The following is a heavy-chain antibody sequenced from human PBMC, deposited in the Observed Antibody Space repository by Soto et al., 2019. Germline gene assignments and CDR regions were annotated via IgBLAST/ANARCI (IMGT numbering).Heavy chain of an antibody. D-gene: IGHD5-12*01. CDR3: AKRARGYSLSFVDS. CDR1: GFPFSSYG. Sequence: GSLRLSCAASGFPFSSYGMHWVRQAPGKGLEWVAVISYDGSNAFFADSVKGRFTISRDNSMNRLYLQMNSLRAEDTAMYYCAKRARGYSLSFVDSWGQGALVTVSS. J-gene: IGHJ5*01. CDR2: ISYDGSNA. V-gene: IGHV3-30*18.